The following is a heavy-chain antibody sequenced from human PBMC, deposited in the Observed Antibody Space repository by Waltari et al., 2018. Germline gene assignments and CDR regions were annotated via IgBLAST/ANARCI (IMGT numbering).Heavy chain of an antibody. CDR3: ARFDFRTGSYY. D-gene: IGHD3-3*01. V-gene: IGHV3-53*01. CDR2: IYSGGST. CDR1: GFPVSHNY. J-gene: IGHJ4*02. Sequence: EVQLVESGGGLIQPGGSLRLSCAVSGFPVSHNYMSWVRQAPGKGLEWVSVIYSGGSTYYADSVKGRFTISRDSSENTVYLQMSSLRAEDTALYYCARFDFRTGSYYWGQGTLVTVSS.